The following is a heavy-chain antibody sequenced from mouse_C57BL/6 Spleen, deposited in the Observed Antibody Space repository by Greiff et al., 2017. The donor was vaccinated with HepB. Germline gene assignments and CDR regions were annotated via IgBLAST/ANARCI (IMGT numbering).Heavy chain of an antibody. V-gene: IGHV3-6*01. J-gene: IGHJ1*03. CDR3: AREGYYGRYFDV. Sequence: EVQLQQSGPGLVKPSQSLSLTCSVTGYSITSGYYWNWIRQFPGNKLEWMGYISYDGSNNYNPSLKNRISITRDTSKNKFFLKLNSVTTEDTATYYCAREGYYGRYFDVWGTGTTVTVSS. CDR1: GYSITSGYY. D-gene: IGHD1-1*01. CDR2: ISYDGSN.